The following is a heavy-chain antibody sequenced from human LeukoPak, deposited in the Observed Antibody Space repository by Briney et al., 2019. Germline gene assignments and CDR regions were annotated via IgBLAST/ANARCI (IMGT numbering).Heavy chain of an antibody. D-gene: IGHD6-19*01. CDR1: GFTFSTYN. CDR3: ARDVAVAGTAGTNWFDP. CDR2: ISASSSTI. V-gene: IGHV3-48*01. Sequence: GGSLRLSCAASGFTFSTYNMNWVRQAPGRGLEWVSYISASSSTIYYAASVKGRFIISRDNAKNSQYLQMDSLRAEDTAVYYCARDVAVAGTAGTNWFDPWGQGTLVTVSS. J-gene: IGHJ5*02.